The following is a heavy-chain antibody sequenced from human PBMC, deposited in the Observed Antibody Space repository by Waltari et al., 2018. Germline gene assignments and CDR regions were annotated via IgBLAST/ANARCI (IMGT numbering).Heavy chain of an antibody. CDR3: VRLEDCTGPGGNCYSGAPFAVDV. Sequence: QVHLQQWGAGLLRPSETLSLICAVYGGSLRGFYWGWIRQPPGKGLEWIGEINHSHNSNYNPSLRSRVHRSIDTSQNQFSLRLTSVTAADTGVYYCVRLEDCTGPGGNCYSGAPFAVDVWGQGTTVTVPS. D-gene: IGHD2-8*02. CDR1: GGSLRGFY. J-gene: IGHJ6*02. V-gene: IGHV4-34*01. CDR2: INHSHNS.